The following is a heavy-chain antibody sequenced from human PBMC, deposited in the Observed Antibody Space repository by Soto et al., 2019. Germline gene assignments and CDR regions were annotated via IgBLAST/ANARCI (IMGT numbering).Heavy chain of an antibody. CDR2: INPSSGTT. D-gene: IGHD3-3*01. V-gene: IGHV1-46*01. CDR1: GYIFIHCF. CDR3: ARSLGETTSLFDY. Sequence: QVQLVQSGAEMKQPGASVKLSCQASGYIFIHCFMHWVRQAPGQGLEWMGGINPSSGTTTYAQKFHGRVTVTRDTSTSTVYIELSSLGSGDTAMYCCARSLGETTSLFDYWGQGSLVTVSA. J-gene: IGHJ4*02.